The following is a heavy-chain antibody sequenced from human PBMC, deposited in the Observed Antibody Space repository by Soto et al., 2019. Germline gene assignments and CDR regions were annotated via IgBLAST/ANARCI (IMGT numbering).Heavy chain of an antibody. CDR2: IIPIFGTA. CDR3: ARAGTGGTISREFDP. J-gene: IGHJ5*02. D-gene: IGHD3-3*01. CDR1: GATFSRFA. V-gene: IGHV1-69*13. Sequence: SVKVSCKASGATFSRFAISWVRQAPGQGLEWMGGIIPIFGTANYAQKFQGRVTITADESTSTAYMELSSLRSEDTAVYYCARAGTGGTISREFDPWGQATLVTVSS.